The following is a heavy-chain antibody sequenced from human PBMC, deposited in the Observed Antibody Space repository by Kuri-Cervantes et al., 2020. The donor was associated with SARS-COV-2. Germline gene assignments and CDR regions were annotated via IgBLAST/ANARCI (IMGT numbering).Heavy chain of an antibody. J-gene: IGHJ3*02. D-gene: IGHD2-2*02. Sequence: LRLSCTVSGGSISSGDYYWSWIRQPPGKGLEWIGYIYYSGSTYYNPSLKSRVTISVDTSKNQFSLKLSSVTAADTAVYYCARGVDCSSTSCYKGAFDIWGQGTMVTVSS. CDR3: ARGVDCSSTSCYKGAFDI. CDR1: GGSISSGDYY. V-gene: IGHV4-30-4*08. CDR2: IYYSGST.